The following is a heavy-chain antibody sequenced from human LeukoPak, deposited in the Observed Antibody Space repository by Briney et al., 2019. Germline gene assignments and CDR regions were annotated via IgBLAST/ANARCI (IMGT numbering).Heavy chain of an antibody. D-gene: IGHD3-10*01. V-gene: IGHV4-34*01. CDR3: ARGYYPPGWYFDL. CDR2: IIEKGNA. CDR1: GGSFRSYS. Sequence: SETLSLTSALYGGSFRSYSWSWTWIRQTPEKGLEWIGEIIEKGNANYNPSLKSRVTIDLDTSTNQFSLKLTSMTAAETAMYYCARGYYPPGWYFDLWGRGTLVTVSS. J-gene: IGHJ2*01.